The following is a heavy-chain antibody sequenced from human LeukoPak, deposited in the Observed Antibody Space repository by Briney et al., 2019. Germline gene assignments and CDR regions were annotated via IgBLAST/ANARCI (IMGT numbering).Heavy chain of an antibody. J-gene: IGHJ3*02. D-gene: IGHD6-13*01. CDR3: VSTTGYSSSNDAFDI. Sequence: ASVKVSCKASGYTFTSYGISWVRQAPGQGLEWMGWISAYNGNTNYAQKLQGRVTMTTDTSTSTAYMELRSLRSDDTAVYYCVSTTGYSSSNDAFDIWGQGTMVTVSS. V-gene: IGHV1-18*01. CDR2: ISAYNGNT. CDR1: GYTFTSYG.